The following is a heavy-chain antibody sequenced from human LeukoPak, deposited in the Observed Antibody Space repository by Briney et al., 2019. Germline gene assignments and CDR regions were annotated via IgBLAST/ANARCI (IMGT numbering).Heavy chain of an antibody. CDR3: ARGSPVGYSYGYRDAFDI. CDR1: GGSFSGYY. Sequence: PSETLSLTCAVYGGSFSGYYWSWIRKPPGEGLEWIGEINHSGSTNYNQSLKSRVTISVDTSKNQFSLKLSSVTAADTAVYYCARGSPVGYSYGYRDAFDIWGQGTMVTVSS. D-gene: IGHD5-18*01. V-gene: IGHV4-34*01. J-gene: IGHJ3*02. CDR2: INHSGST.